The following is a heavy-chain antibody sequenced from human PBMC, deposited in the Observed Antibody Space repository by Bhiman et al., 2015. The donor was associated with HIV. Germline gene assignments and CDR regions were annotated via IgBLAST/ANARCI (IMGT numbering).Heavy chain of an antibody. CDR3: AREFTGYSSSNFDC. V-gene: IGHV3-21*01. Sequence: EVQLVESGGGLVKPGGSLRLSCAASGFTFSIYSMNWVRQAPGKGLEWVSSISSSSSYIYYADSVKGRFTISRDNAKNSLYLQMNSLGAEDTAVYYCAREFTGYSSSNFDCWGQGTLVTVSS. D-gene: IGHD6-13*01. J-gene: IGHJ4*02. CDR2: ISSSSSYI. CDR1: GFTFSIYS.